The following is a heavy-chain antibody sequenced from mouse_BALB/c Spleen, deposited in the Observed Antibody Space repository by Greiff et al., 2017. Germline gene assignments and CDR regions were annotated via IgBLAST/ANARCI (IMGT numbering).Heavy chain of an antibody. CDR3: ASGYGSSSPCAY. CDR1: GFNIKDYY. J-gene: IGHJ3*01. D-gene: IGHD1-1*01. CDR2: IDPENGNT. V-gene: IGHV14-1*02. Sequence: VQLQQSGAELVRPGALVKLSCKASGFNIKDYYMHWVKQRPEQGLEWIGWIDPENGNTIYDPKFQGKASITADTSSNTAYLQLSSLTSEDTAVYYCASGYGSSSPCAYWGQGTLVTVSA.